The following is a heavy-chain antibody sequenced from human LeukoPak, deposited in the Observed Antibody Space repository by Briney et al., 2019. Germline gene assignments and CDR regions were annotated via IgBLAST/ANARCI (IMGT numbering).Heavy chain of an antibody. V-gene: IGHV3-74*01. CDR3: SRSQFDY. CDR2: INGDGTMT. Sequence: GGSLRLSCAPSGFAFSSYWVLWVRQVPGKGLVWVSRINGDGTMTNYADFAKGRFTISRDNTKNILYLQMNDLGVDDSAIYYCSRSQFDYWGQGVLVTVSS. J-gene: IGHJ4*02. CDR1: GFAFSSYW.